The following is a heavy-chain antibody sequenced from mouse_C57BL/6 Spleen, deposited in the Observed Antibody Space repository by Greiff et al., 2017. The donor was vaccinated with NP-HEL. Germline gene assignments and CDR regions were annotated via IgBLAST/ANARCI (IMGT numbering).Heavy chain of an antibody. Sequence: VKLQQPGAELVKPGASVKLSCKASGYTFTSYWMHWVKQRPGQGLEWIGMIHPNSGSTNYNEKFKSKATLTVDKSSSTAYMQLSSLTSEDSAVYYCARDYYGRDFDVWGTGTTVTVSS. J-gene: IGHJ1*03. CDR3: ARDYYGRDFDV. D-gene: IGHD1-1*01. V-gene: IGHV1-64*01. CDR2: IHPNSGST. CDR1: GYTFTSYW.